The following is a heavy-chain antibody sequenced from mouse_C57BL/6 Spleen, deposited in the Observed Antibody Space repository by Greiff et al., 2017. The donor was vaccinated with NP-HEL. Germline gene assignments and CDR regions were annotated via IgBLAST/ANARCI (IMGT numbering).Heavy chain of an antibody. Sequence: EVQLVESGPVLVKPGASVKMSCKASGYTFTDYYMNWVKQSHGKSLEWIGVINPYNGGTSYNQKFKGKATLTVDKSSSTAYMELNSLTSEDSAVYYCARSNYGSSAFAYWGQGTLVTVSA. CDR1: GYTFTDYY. CDR2: INPYNGGT. V-gene: IGHV1-19*01. J-gene: IGHJ3*01. D-gene: IGHD1-1*01. CDR3: ARSNYGSSAFAY.